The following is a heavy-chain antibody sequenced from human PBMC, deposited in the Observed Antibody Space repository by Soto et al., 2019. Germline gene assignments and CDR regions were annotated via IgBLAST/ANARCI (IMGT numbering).Heavy chain of an antibody. D-gene: IGHD6-13*01. CDR2: IYYSGST. CDR3: ARPKIEAAGSSAFDI. V-gene: IGHV4-39*01. Sequence: PGKGLEWIGSIYYSGSTYYNPSLKSRVTISVDTSKNQFSLKLSSVTAADTAVYYCARPKIEAAGSSAFDIWGQGTMVTGSS. J-gene: IGHJ3*02.